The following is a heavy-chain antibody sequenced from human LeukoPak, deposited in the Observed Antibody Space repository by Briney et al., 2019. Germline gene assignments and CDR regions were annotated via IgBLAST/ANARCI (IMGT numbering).Heavy chain of an antibody. D-gene: IGHD5-12*01. V-gene: IGHV1-2*02. CDR3: ARGYILNDAFDT. CDR2: INPNSGGT. CDR1: GYTFTGYY. J-gene: IGHJ3*02. Sequence: ASVKVSCKASGYTFTGYYMHWVRQAPGQGLEWMGWINPNSGGTNYAQKFQGRVTMTRDTSISTAYMELSRPRSDDTAVYYCARGYILNDAFDTWGQGTMVTVSS.